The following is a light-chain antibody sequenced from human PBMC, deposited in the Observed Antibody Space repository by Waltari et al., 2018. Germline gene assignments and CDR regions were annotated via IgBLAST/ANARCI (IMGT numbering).Light chain of an antibody. Sequence: QSVLTQPPSASGPPGQRVTISCSGGDSNIGSNTVSWYRQLPGTAPQPLIQNDNKRPSGVPDRFSGARSGTSASLAISGLQSDDEADYFCSTWDDSLSAFVFATETKVTVL. CDR1: DSNIGSNT. CDR3: STWDDSLSAFV. J-gene: IGLJ1*01. V-gene: IGLV1-44*01. CDR2: NDN.